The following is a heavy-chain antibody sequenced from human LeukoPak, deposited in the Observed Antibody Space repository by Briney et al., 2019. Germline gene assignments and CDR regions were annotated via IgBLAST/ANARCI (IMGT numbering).Heavy chain of an antibody. J-gene: IGHJ4*02. CDR3: AGSRYGYSRSDS. CDR1: GFTVSSNC. CDR2: ILGDENR. D-gene: IGHD5-18*01. Sequence: GGSLRLSCAASGFTVSSNCMTWVRQAPGKGLEWVSVILGDENRFYADSVKGRFTISRDNSKNTVYLHMNSLRADDTAVYYCAGSRYGYSRSDSWGQGTLVTVSS. V-gene: IGHV3-53*01.